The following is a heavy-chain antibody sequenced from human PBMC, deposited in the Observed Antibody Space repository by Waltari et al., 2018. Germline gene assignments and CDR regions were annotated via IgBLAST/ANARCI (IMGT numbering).Heavy chain of an antibody. J-gene: IGHJ4*02. Sequence: EVQLLESGGGLVQPGGSLRLSCAASGFTFSSYAMSWVRQAPGKGLEWVSVIYSGGSTYYVDSVKDRFTISRDNSKNTLYLQMNSLRAEDTAVYYCAKTYYDFWSGYFDYWGQGTLVTVSS. CDR2: IYSGGST. CDR1: GFTFSSYA. CDR3: AKTYYDFWSGYFDY. D-gene: IGHD3-3*01. V-gene: IGHV3-23*03.